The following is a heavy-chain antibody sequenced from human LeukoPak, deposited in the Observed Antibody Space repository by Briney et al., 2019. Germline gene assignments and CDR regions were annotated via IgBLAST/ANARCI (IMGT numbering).Heavy chain of an antibody. CDR1: GLTFSNYE. V-gene: IGHV3-48*03. CDR3: ATDYGDNSTYYFYGLDV. Sequence: GGSLRLSCVGSGLTFSNYEMNWVRQAPGKGLEWLSYISSSGSTTYQGDSVKGRFTISRDNAKNSLFLQMSSLRAEDTGVYYCATDYGDNSTYYFYGLDVWGQGTTVIVSS. CDR2: ISSSGSTT. J-gene: IGHJ6*02. D-gene: IGHD4-23*01.